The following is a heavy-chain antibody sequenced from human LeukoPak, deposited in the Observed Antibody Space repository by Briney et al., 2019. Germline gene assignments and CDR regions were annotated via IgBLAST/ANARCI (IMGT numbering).Heavy chain of an antibody. D-gene: IGHD2-2*01. J-gene: IGHJ3*02. V-gene: IGHV4-59*08. CDR1: GGSISSYY. CDR2: IYYSGST. CDR3: ARHMVAVPAAIDAFDI. Sequence: SETLSLTCTVSGGSISSYYWSWLRQPPGKGLEWIGYIYYSGSTNYNPSLKGRVTISVDTSKNQFSLKLSSVTAADTAVYYCARHMVAVPAAIDAFDIWGQGTMVTVSS.